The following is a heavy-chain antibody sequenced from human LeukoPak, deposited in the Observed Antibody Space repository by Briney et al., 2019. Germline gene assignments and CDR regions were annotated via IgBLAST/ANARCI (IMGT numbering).Heavy chain of an antibody. D-gene: IGHD3-10*01. CDR3: ARENYGGVDY. Sequence: GESLKISCKGSGYRFPTSWIGWVRQMPGKGLEWMGIIYPGDSDTRYSPSFQGQVTISADYSIRTAYLQWSSLKASDTAMYFCARENYGGVDYWGQGTLVTVSS. J-gene: IGHJ4*02. CDR2: IYPGDSDT. V-gene: IGHV5-51*01. CDR1: GYRFPTSW.